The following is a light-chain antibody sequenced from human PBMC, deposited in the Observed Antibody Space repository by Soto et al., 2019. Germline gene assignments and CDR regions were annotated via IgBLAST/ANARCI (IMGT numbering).Light chain of an antibody. J-gene: IGLJ2*01. CDR1: SSNIGARYD. CDR2: GNS. Sequence: QSVLTQPPSVSGAPGQRVTISCTGSSSNIGARYDVHWYQQFPGTAPKLLIYGNSNRPSGVPDRFSGSKCGTSASLAITGLQAEDEADYYCQSYDTSLRASLFGGGTKLTVL. CDR3: QSYDTSLRASL. V-gene: IGLV1-40*01.